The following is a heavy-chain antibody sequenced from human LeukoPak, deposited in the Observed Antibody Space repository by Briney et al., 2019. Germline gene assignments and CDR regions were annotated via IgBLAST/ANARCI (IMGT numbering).Heavy chain of an antibody. V-gene: IGHV3-23*01. CDR2: LTGGGGST. D-gene: IGHD2-2*01. Sequence: GGSVRLSCTASGFTFTNHAMSWVRQPPGKGLEWVSALTGGGGSTYYADSVKGRFTVSRDNSESTLYLQMESLRAEDTATYYCAKLASLCTSTSCVRGGFDYWGQGTLVTVPS. J-gene: IGHJ4*02. CDR1: GFTFTNHA. CDR3: AKLASLCTSTSCVRGGFDY.